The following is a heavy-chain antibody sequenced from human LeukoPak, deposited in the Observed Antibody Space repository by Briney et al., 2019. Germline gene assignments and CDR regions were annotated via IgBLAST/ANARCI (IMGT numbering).Heavy chain of an antibody. V-gene: IGHV4-31*03. CDR2: INHSGST. J-gene: IGHJ2*01. Sequence: SQTLSLTCTVSGGSISSGASDWGWLRQHPKRGLEWVGYINHSGSTYYNPSLGSRVTMSVDTSKNQFSLKPSSVTAADSAVYYCARAARQGFTMIVVPFFYFDLWGRGTLVTVSS. CDR1: GGSISSGASD. D-gene: IGHD3-22*01. CDR3: ARAARQGFTMIVVPFFYFDL.